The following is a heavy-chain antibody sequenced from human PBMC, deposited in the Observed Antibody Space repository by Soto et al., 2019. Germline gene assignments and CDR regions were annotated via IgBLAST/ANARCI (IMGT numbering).Heavy chain of an antibody. D-gene: IGHD5-18*01. CDR1: GDSVSSNSAA. V-gene: IGHV6-1*01. CDR3: ARAGTEYSYGLWYFDY. Sequence: SQTLSLTCAISGDSVSSNSAAWNWIRQSPSRGLEWLGRTYYRSKRYNDYAVSVKSRITINPDTSKNQFSLQLNSVTPEDTAVYYCARAGTEYSYGLWYFDYWGQGTLVTVSS. J-gene: IGHJ4*02. CDR2: TYYRSKRYN.